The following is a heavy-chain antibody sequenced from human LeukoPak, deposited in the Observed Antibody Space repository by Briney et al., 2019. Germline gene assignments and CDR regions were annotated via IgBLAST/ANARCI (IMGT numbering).Heavy chain of an antibody. Sequence: ASVKVSCKASGYTFTNYAMHWVRQAPGQRLEWMGWVNTGNGNTKYSQKFQGRVTITRDTSASTAYMELNSLRSEDTAVYYCARDPGYYDSSGYYYTLYYFDYWGQGTLVTVSS. D-gene: IGHD3-22*01. J-gene: IGHJ4*02. CDR1: GYTFTNYA. CDR3: ARDPGYYDSSGYYYTLYYFDY. CDR2: VNTGNGNT. V-gene: IGHV1-3*04.